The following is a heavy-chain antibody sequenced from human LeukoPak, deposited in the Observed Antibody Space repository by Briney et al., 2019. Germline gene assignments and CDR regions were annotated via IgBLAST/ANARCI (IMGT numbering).Heavy chain of an antibody. D-gene: IGHD3-10*01. CDR1: GFSVSSNY. J-gene: IGHJ4*02. Sequence: GGSLRLSCAASGFSVSSNYLSWVRQAPGKGLEWVSIIYYNGRTYYADSVKGRFTISRDNSNNAVYLQMNSLRAEDTAMYYCARMPASGSRGAFDFWGQGTLVTVSS. CDR2: IYYNGRT. V-gene: IGHV3-53*01. CDR3: ARMPASGSRGAFDF.